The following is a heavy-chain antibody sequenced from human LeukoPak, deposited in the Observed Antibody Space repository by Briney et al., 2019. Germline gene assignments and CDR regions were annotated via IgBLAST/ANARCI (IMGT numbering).Heavy chain of an antibody. V-gene: IGHV1-46*01. CDR2: INPSGGST. D-gene: IGHD3-3*01. CDR3: ARDDRGDLLRFLEWLLYY. J-gene: IGHJ4*02. CDR1: GGTFSSYA. Sequence: ASVKVSCKASGGTFSSYAISWVRQAPGQGLEWMGIINPSGGSTSYAQKFQGRVTMTRDTSTSTVYMELSSLRSEDTAVYYCARDDRGDLLRFLEWLLYYWGQGTLVTVSS.